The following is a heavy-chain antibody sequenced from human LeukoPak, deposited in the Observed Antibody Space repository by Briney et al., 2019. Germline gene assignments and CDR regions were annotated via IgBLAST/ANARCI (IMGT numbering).Heavy chain of an antibody. CDR3: ARGYSGSYQTQNFDY. D-gene: IGHD1-26*01. CDR2: IYYSGST. Sequence: SETLSLTCTVSGGSISSYYWSWIRQPPGKGLEWIGYIYYSGSTYYNPSLKSRVTISVDTSKNQFSLKLSSVTAADTAVYYCARGYSGSYQTQNFDYWGQGTLVTVSS. J-gene: IGHJ4*02. CDR1: GGSISSYY. V-gene: IGHV4-59*01.